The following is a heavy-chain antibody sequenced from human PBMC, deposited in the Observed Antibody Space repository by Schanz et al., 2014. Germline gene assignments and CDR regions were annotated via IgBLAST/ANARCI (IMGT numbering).Heavy chain of an antibody. J-gene: IGHJ3*01. D-gene: IGHD3-10*01. CDR2: IMAISNFV. Sequence: QLVESGGCLVKPGGSLRLSCATSGFNLRRYSMNWVRQAPGGGLEWVSSIMAISNFVHYAATVEGRLTVYRDNANNVVYLKMMSLRVGATAMYYCARDTRWFGNINDAFDVWGHGTMVTVS. V-gene: IGHV3-21*01. CDR1: GFNLRRYS. CDR3: ARDTRWFGNINDAFDV.